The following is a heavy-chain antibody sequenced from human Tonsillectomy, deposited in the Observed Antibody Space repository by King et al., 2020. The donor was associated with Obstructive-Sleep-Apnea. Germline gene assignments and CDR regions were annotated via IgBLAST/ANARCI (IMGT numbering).Heavy chain of an antibody. CDR3: ARKTGILFDY. J-gene: IGHJ4*02. CDR1: GDSISSSY. CDR2: IFYSGST. V-gene: IGHV4-59*01. Sequence: QLQESGPGLEEPSETLSLTCTVSGDSISSSYWSWIRQPPGKGLEWIGYIFYSGSTNYNPSLKSRVTISIDTSKNQFSLKLSSVTAADTAVYYCARKTGILFDYWGQGTLVTVSS.